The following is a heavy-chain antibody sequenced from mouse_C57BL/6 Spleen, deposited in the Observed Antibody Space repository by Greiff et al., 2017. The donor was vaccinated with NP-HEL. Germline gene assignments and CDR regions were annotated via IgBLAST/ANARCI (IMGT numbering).Heavy chain of an antibody. Sequence: EVHLVESEGGLVQPGSSMKLSCTASGFTFSDYYMAWVRQVPEKGLEWVANINYDGSSTYYLDSLKSRFIITRDNAKNILYLQMSSLKSEDTATYYCAREGGNYYGSSFFDYWGQGTTLTVSS. D-gene: IGHD1-1*01. V-gene: IGHV5-16*01. J-gene: IGHJ2*01. CDR2: INYDGSST. CDR3: AREGGNYYGSSFFDY. CDR1: GFTFSDYY.